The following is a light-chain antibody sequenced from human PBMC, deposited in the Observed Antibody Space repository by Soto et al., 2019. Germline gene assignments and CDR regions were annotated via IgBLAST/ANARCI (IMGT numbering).Light chain of an antibody. CDR2: KTS. CDR3: QQYNTYSWT. V-gene: IGKV1-5*03. Sequence: DIQMTQSPSTLSSSVGDTATITCRASQSINSWLAWYQQKPGKAPKLLIYKTSTLESGVPSRFSGSGSGTEFTLTISSLQPDDFATYYCQQYNTYSWTFGQGTKVVIK. CDR1: QSINSW. J-gene: IGKJ1*01.